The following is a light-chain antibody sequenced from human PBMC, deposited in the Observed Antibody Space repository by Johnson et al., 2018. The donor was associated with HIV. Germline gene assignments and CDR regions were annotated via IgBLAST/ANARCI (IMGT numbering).Light chain of an antibody. V-gene: IGLV1-51*02. CDR2: ENN. J-gene: IGLJ1*01. Sequence: QSVLTQSPSVSAAPGQKVTISCSGSTSNIGNNYVSWFQQLPGTAPKLLIYENNKRPLGIPDRFSGSKSGTSATLGITGLQTGDEADYYCGTWDNSLSAHYVFGTGTKVTVL. CDR3: GTWDNSLSAHYV. CDR1: TSNIGNNY.